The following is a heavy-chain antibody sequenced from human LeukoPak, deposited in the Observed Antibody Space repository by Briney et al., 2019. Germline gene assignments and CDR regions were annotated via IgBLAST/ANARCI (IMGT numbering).Heavy chain of an antibody. CDR1: GFAFDHYG. CDR2: ISVNNGIT. V-gene: IGHV1-18*01. J-gene: IGHJ4*02. D-gene: IGHD3-3*01. Sequence: ASVKVSCRASGFAFDHYGISWVRQAPGQGLESMGWISVNNGITHYPKNYQGRVTMTTDTSTSTAYMELSRLRSDDTAVYYCARVIESWSGYYFDYWGQGTLVTVSS. CDR3: ARVIESWSGYYFDY.